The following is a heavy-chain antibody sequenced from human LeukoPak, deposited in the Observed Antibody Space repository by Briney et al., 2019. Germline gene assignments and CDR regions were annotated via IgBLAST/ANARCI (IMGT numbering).Heavy chain of an antibody. CDR2: ISSSSSYI. CDR3: ARDWVLRYFDWLLSVDYYYYGMDV. D-gene: IGHD3-9*01. CDR1: GFTVSSNY. Sequence: KPGGSLRLSCAASGFTVSSNYMNWVRQAPGKGLEWVSSISSSSSYIYYADSVKGRFTISRDNAKNSLYLQMNSLRAEDTAVYYCARDWVLRYFDWLLSVDYYYYGMDVWGQGTTVTVSS. J-gene: IGHJ6*02. V-gene: IGHV3-21*01.